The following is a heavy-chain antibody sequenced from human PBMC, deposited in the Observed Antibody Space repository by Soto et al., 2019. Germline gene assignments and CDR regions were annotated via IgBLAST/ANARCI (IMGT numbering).Heavy chain of an antibody. V-gene: IGHV3-74*01. CDR2: INSDGSST. J-gene: IGHJ4*02. D-gene: IGHD3-3*01. CDR3: ARVDDFWSGEGFDY. CDR1: GFTFSSYW. Sequence: GGSLRLSCAASGFTFSSYWMHWVRQAPGKGLVWVSRINSDGSSTSYADSVKGRFTISRDNAKNTLYLQMNSLRAEDTAVYYCARVDDFWSGEGFDYWGQGTLVTVSS.